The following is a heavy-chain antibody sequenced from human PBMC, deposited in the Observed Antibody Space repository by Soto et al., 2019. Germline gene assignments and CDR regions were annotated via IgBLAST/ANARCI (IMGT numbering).Heavy chain of an antibody. CDR1: GFTFTRYS. Sequence: GSLRLSCAASGFTFTRYSMNWVRQAPGKGLEWVSSISSTTNYIYYGDSMKGRFTISRDNAKNSLYLEMNSLRAEDTAVYYCARESEDLTSNFDYWGQGTLVTVSA. CDR2: ISSTTNYI. J-gene: IGHJ4*02. V-gene: IGHV3-21*06. CDR3: ARESEDLTSNFDY.